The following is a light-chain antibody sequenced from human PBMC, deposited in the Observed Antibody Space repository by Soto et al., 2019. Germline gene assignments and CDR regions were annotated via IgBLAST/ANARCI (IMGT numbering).Light chain of an antibody. Sequence: EFVLTQSPGTLSLSPGERATLSCRASQTVRTNYLAWFQHKPGQAPRLLIYGASSRATGIPDRFSGSGSGTDFTLTINRLEPEDFAVYFCQQYSDSPLTFGGGTKVEIK. J-gene: IGKJ4*01. CDR1: QTVRTNY. CDR2: GAS. CDR3: QQYSDSPLT. V-gene: IGKV3-20*01.